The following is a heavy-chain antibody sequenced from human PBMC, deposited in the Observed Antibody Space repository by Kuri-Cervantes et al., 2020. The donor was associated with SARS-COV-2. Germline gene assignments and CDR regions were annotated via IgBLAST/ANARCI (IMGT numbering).Heavy chain of an antibody. V-gene: IGHV4-38-2*01. Sequence: SQTLSLTCAVSGFSISSDYYWGWIRLPPGKGLEWIGSIYYGGSTYYDPSLKSRVTISVDTSKNQFSLKLSSVTAADTAVYYCARYGPPRYYFDYWGQGTLVTVSS. CDR2: IYYGGST. J-gene: IGHJ4*02. CDR3: ARYGPPRYYFDY. CDR1: GFSISSDYY. D-gene: IGHD4-17*01.